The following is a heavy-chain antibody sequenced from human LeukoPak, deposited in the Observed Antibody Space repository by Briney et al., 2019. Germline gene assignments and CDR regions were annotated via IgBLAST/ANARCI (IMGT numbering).Heavy chain of an antibody. V-gene: IGHV1-69*13. J-gene: IGHJ6*02. CDR3: ARARDRYDVLTGFASLYYYYGMDV. CDR2: IIPIFGSA. D-gene: IGHD3-9*01. Sequence: SVKVSCKASGYTFTSYAISWVRQAPGQGLEWMGGIIPIFGSANYVQKFQGRVTIAADESTSTAYMELSSLRSEDTAIYYCARARDRYDVLTGFASLYYYYGMDVWGRGTTVTVSS. CDR1: GYTFTSYA.